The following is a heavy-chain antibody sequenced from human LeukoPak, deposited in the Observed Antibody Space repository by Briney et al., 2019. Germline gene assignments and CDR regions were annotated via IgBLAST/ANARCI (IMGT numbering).Heavy chain of an antibody. D-gene: IGHD3-22*01. Sequence: VASVKVSCKASGYTFTAHSMHWVRQAPGQGLEWMGWINPNSGDTNYVQNFQGRVTMTRDTSISTAYMELSRLTSDDTAVYYCARDYYDSSGHYYFDYWGQGTLVTVSS. J-gene: IGHJ4*02. CDR2: INPNSGDT. CDR1: GYTFTAHS. CDR3: ARDYYDSSGHYYFDY. V-gene: IGHV1-2*02.